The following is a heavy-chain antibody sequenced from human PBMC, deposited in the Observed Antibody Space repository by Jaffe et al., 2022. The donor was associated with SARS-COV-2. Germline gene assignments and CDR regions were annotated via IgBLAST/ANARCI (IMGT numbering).Heavy chain of an antibody. CDR2: IYPGDSDT. D-gene: IGHD6-13*01. V-gene: IGHV5-51*01. Sequence: EVQLVQSGAEVKKVGQSLKISCYGSGYSFSNYWIAWVRQKAGKGLEWMGVIYPGDSDTKYSPSFQGQVTISADQSISAAYLQWNSLNASDAAIYYCARPRGGSSWTGIDFWGQGTLVTVSS. CDR3: ARPRGGSSWTGIDF. J-gene: IGHJ4*02. CDR1: GYSFSNYW.